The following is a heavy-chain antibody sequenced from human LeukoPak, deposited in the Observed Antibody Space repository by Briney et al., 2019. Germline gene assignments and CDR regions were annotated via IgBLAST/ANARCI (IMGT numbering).Heavy chain of an antibody. J-gene: IGHJ4*02. CDR2: IFYSGST. D-gene: IGHD6-19*01. V-gene: IGHV4-39*07. Sequence: PSETLSLTCTVSGGSISTSNYYWGWIRQPPGKGLEWIGNIFYSGSTYYSPSLKSRVTISLDTSRNQFSLKLTSVTAADTAVYYCARDRRIAVAGDWGQGTLVTVSS. CDR1: GGSISTSNYY. CDR3: ARDRRIAVAGD.